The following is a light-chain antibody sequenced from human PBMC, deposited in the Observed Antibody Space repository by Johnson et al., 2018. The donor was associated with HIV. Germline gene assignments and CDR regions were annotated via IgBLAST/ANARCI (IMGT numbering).Light chain of an antibody. V-gene: IGLV1-51*02. J-gene: IGLJ1*01. CDR1: SSNIGNNY. Sequence: QSVLTQPPSVSAAPGQKVTISCSGSSSNIGNNYVSWYKQLPGTAPKLLIYENDKRPSGIPDRFSGSKSGTSVTLDITGLQTGDEADYYCGTWDSSLSVYVFGTGTKVTVL. CDR2: END. CDR3: GTWDSSLSVYV.